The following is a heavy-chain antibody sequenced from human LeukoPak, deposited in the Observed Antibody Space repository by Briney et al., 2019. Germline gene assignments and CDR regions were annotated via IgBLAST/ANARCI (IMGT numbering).Heavy chain of an antibody. CDR3: ARDREVATIAYYFDY. D-gene: IGHD5-12*01. J-gene: IGHJ4*02. V-gene: IGHV3-30*04. CDR1: GFTFSSYA. CDR2: ISYDGSNK. Sequence: PGGSLRLSCAASGFTFSSYAMHWVRQAPGKGLEWVAVISYDGSNKYYADSVKGRFTISRDNSKNTLYLQMNSLRAEDTAVYYCARDREVATIAYYFDYWGQGTLVTVSS.